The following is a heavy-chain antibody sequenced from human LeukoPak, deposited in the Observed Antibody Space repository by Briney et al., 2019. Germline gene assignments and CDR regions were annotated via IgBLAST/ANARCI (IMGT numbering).Heavy chain of an antibody. CDR3: ARDQPGDTLSEY. CDR1: GYTFTSYG. D-gene: IGHD2-21*02. V-gene: IGHV1-18*01. Sequence: ASVKVSCKASGYTFTSYGISWVRQAPGQGLEWMGWISAYNDNTNYVQKFQGRVAMTTDTSTSTAYMELRSLSPDDTAVYYCARDQPGDTLSEYWGQGTLVTVSS. J-gene: IGHJ4*02. CDR2: ISAYNDNT.